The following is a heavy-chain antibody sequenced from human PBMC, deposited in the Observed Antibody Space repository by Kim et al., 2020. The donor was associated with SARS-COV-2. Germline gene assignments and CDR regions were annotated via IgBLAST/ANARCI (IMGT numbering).Heavy chain of an antibody. CDR1: GFTFSNYY. V-gene: IGHV3-11*01. Sequence: GGSLRLSCAASGFTFSNYYMSWIRQAPGKGLEWVSYISSSGSTIYYADSVKGRFTISRDNAKKSLSLQMNSLRAEDTAVYYCARDEAAVAVFDYWGQGTLVTVSS. CDR2: ISSSGSTI. D-gene: IGHD6-19*01. CDR3: ARDEAAVAVFDY. J-gene: IGHJ4*02.